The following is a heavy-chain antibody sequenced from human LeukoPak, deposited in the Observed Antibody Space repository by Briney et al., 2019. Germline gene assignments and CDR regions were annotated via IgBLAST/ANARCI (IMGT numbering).Heavy chain of an antibody. D-gene: IGHD1-26*01. CDR2: VIDGKTI. V-gene: IGHV3-69-1*02. Sequence: PVQPLDSPSVVIDGKTIHDADSVKGRFTISRDNAKNSVYLQMNSLRVEDTAIYYCASLWELIGSWGQGTLVTVSS. CDR3: ASLWELIGS. J-gene: IGHJ4*02.